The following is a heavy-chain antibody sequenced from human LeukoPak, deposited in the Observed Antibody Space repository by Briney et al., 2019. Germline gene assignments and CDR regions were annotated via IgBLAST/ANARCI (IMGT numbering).Heavy chain of an antibody. CDR3: AKDSDAVTTCLDS. CDR1: GFTSVNYA. J-gene: IGHJ4*02. Sequence: GGSLRLSCAATGFTSVNYAMSWVRQAPGKGLEWVSSISGSGGSTHYADSMKGRFTISRDNSKITLYLQMNGLRVEDTAMYYCAKDSDAVTTCLDSWGQGTLVAVSS. V-gene: IGHV3-23*01. D-gene: IGHD4-17*01. CDR2: ISGSGGST.